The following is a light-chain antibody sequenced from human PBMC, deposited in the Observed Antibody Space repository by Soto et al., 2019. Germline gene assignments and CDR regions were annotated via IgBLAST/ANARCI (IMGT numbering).Light chain of an antibody. CDR2: DVS. J-gene: IGKJ4*01. Sequence: DIQMTQSPSTLSASVGDRVTITCRTSQSISNWLAWYQQKPGKAPELLIYDVSNLESGVPSRFSGSGSGTEFTLTISSLQPDDFATYYFQQYNTYMLTFGGGTKV. CDR1: QSISNW. CDR3: QQYNTYMLT. V-gene: IGKV1-5*01.